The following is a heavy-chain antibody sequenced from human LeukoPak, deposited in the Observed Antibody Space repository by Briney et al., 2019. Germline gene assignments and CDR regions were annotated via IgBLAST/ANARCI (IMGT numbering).Heavy chain of an antibody. D-gene: IGHD5-24*01. CDR1: GFTFSSYS. J-gene: IGHJ4*02. CDR3: ARGAARMVEMATIISFEY. Sequence: GGSLRLSCAASGFTFSSYSMNWVRQAPGKGLEWVSSISSSSSYIYYADSVKGRFTISRDNSKNTLYLQMNSLRAEDTAVYYCARGAARMVEMATIISFEYWGQGTLVTVSS. V-gene: IGHV3-21*01. CDR2: ISSSSSYI.